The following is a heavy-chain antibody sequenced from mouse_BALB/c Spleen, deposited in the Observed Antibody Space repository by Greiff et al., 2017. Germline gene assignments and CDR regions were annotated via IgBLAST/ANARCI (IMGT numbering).Heavy chain of an antibody. CDR3: ARGYGNYVWYFDV. Sequence: EVQLQQSGPELVKPGASVKMSCKASGYTFTSYVMHWVKQKPGQGLEWIGYINPYNDGTKYNEKFKGKATLTSDKSSSTAYMELSSLTSEDSAVYYCARGYGNYVWYFDVWGAGTTVTVSS. J-gene: IGHJ1*01. CDR2: INPYNDGT. CDR1: GYTFTSYV. D-gene: IGHD2-10*02. V-gene: IGHV1-14*01.